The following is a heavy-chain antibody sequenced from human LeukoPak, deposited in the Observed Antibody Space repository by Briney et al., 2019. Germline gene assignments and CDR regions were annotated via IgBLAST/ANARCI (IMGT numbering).Heavy chain of an antibody. V-gene: IGHV3-43*02. CDR1: GLAFADYA. J-gene: IGHJ6*02. Sequence: PGGSLRLSCAASGLAFADYAMHWVRQIPGKGLECVAHIHADGGRTFYADSVKGRFTVSRDNGKTSLFLQMDSLTSDDTALYYCSTWAFYHGLDVWGQGATVIVSS. D-gene: IGHD2/OR15-2a*01. CDR2: IHADGGRT. CDR3: STWAFYHGLDV.